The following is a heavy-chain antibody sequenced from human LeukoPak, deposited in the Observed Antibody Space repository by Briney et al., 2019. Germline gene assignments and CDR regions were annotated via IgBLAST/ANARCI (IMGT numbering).Heavy chain of an antibody. V-gene: IGHV3-23*01. CDR3: AKDEMDIVVVPAAMRYYFDY. D-gene: IGHD2-2*03. J-gene: IGHJ4*02. Sequence: GRSLRLSCAASGFTFSSYAMSWVRQASGKGLEWVSAISGSGGSTYYADSVKGRFTISRDNSKNTLYLQMNSLRAEDTAVYYCAKDEMDIVVVPAAMRYYFDYWGQGTLVTVSS. CDR2: ISGSGGST. CDR1: GFTFSSYA.